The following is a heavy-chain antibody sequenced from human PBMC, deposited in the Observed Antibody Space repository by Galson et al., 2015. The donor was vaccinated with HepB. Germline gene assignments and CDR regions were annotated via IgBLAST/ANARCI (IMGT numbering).Heavy chain of an antibody. J-gene: IGHJ4*02. CDR3: TNTGWYYFDY. CDR2: IKSKTDGGTT. CDR1: EFTFSNAW. V-gene: IGHV3-15*01. D-gene: IGHD6-19*01. Sequence: SLRLSCAASEFTFSNAWMSWVRQAPGKGLEWVGRIKSKTDGGTTDYAAPVKGRFAISRDDSKNTLYLQMNSLKIEDTGVYYCTNTGWYYFDYWGQGTPVTVSS.